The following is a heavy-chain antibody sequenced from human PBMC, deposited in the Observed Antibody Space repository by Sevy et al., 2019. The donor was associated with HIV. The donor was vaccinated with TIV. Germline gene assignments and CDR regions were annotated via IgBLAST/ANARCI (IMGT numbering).Heavy chain of an antibody. CDR3: VRGLQTHCDRTACPLDH. V-gene: IGHV3-13*01. CDR2: IGTLGDT. CDR1: GLSFSGSD. Sequence: GGSLRLSCAGYGLSFSGSDMHWVRQPTGKGLEWISGIGTLGDTFYADSVKGRFTISRDNAKSSLYLEMSSLRAGDTALYYCVRGLQTHCDRTACPLDHWGQRTLVTVSS. J-gene: IGHJ5*02. D-gene: IGHD2-21*01.